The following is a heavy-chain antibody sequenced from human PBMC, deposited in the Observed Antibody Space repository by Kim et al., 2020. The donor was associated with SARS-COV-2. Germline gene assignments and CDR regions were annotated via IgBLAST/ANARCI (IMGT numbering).Heavy chain of an antibody. Sequence: ADSVKGRFTISREKSKKTLDLQVNSLRAEDTAVYYCAKDWPITFLHLFDYWGQGTLVTVSS. J-gene: IGHJ4*02. D-gene: IGHD3-10*01. V-gene: IGHV3-23*01. CDR3: AKDWPITFLHLFDY.